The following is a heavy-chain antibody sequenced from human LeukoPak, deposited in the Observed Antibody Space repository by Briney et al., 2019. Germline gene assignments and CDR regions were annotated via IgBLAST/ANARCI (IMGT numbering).Heavy chain of an antibody. J-gene: IGHJ4*02. CDR3: AKHSQSSPTVFDY. V-gene: IGHV3-23*01. CDR1: GFRFSSYA. D-gene: IGHD6-13*01. CDR2: ISGSGVST. Sequence: PGGSLRLSCAASGFRFSSYAMSWVRQAPGKGLEWVLAISGSGVSTYYADSVKGRFTVSRDNSKNTLYLQMSSLRAEDTAIYYCAKHSQSSPTVFDYWGQGTLVTVSS.